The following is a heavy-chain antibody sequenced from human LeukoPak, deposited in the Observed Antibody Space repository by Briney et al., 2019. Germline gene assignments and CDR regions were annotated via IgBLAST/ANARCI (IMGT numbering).Heavy chain of an antibody. V-gene: IGHV3-73*01. CDR1: GFXFSGSA. Sequence: PGGSLRLSCAASGFXFSGSAMHWVRQASGKGLEWVGRIRSKANSYATAYAASVKGRFTISRDDSKNTAYLQMNSLKTEDTAVYYCTRPVAAAGTTYDYWGQGTLVTVSS. CDR3: TRPVAAAGTTYDY. CDR2: IRSKANSYAT. D-gene: IGHD6-13*01. J-gene: IGHJ4*02.